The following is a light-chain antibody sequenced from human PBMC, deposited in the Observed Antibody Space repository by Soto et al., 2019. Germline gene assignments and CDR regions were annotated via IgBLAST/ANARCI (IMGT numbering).Light chain of an antibody. CDR2: GAS. V-gene: IGKV3-11*01. J-gene: IGKJ4*01. Sequence: EIVLTQSPDTLSLSPGERATLSCRASQSVSSNLAWYHQKPGQAPRLLIYGASSRATGIPDRFSGSGSGTDFTLTISSLEPEDIAVYYCQQRSNWRVTFGGGTKVDIK. CDR1: QSVSSN. CDR3: QQRSNWRVT.